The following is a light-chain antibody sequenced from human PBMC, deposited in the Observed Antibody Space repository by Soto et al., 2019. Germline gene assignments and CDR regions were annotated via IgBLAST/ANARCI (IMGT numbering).Light chain of an antibody. CDR2: PNS. Sequence: QSVLTQSPSASGTPGQRVSISCSGSSSNIGSNNVYWYQHFPGSAPRFLIYPNSPRPSGVPDRFSASKSGTSASLVISGLRPEDEATYYCATWDESPSGRSWVFGGGTKLTVL. CDR3: ATWDESPSGRSWV. CDR1: SSNIGSNN. J-gene: IGLJ3*02. V-gene: IGLV1-47*01.